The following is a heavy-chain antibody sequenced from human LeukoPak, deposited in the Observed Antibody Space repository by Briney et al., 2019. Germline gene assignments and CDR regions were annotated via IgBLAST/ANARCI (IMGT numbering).Heavy chain of an antibody. Sequence: GGSLRLSCAASGFTFADYAMSWGRQAPGKGLEWVSGISGSGGSTYYADSVKGRFTVSRDNFKNTLFLQVNSLRAEDTAVYYCAKVSDYSYYYYMDVWGKGTTVTVSS. CDR3: AKVSDYSYYYYMDV. CDR2: ISGSGGST. J-gene: IGHJ6*03. V-gene: IGHV3-23*01. CDR1: GFTFADYA.